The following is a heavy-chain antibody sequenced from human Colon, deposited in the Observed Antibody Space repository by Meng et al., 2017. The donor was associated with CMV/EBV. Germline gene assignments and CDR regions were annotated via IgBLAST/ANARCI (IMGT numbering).Heavy chain of an antibody. CDR1: GYTFTDYY. CDR3: ARGGERGHQTLDP. J-gene: IGHJ5*02. Sequence: NASGYTFTDYYMHWVRQAPGQGLEWMGRINPNSGGTDYAQKFQGRVTMTRDTSISTAYMDLSWLKSDDTAVYYCARGGERGHQTLDPWGQGALVTVSS. CDR2: INPNSGGT. D-gene: IGHD1-1*01. V-gene: IGHV1-2*06.